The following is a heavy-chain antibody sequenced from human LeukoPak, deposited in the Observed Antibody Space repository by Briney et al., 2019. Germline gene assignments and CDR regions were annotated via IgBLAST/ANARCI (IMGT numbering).Heavy chain of an antibody. D-gene: IGHD2-2*01. CDR3: ARDFHWDPPDIVVVPAAMHSGAFDI. CDR2: IIPIFGTA. J-gene: IGHJ3*02. Sequence: SVKVSCKASGGTFSSYAISWVRQAPGQGLEWMGGIIPIFGTANYAQKFQGRVTITADESTSTAYMELSSLRSEDTAVYYCARDFHWDPPDIVVVPAAMHSGAFDIWGQGTMVTVSS. V-gene: IGHV1-69*01. CDR1: GGTFSSYA.